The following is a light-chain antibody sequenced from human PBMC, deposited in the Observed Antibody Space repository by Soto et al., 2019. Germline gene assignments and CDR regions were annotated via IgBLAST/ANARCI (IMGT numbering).Light chain of an antibody. J-gene: IGLJ1*01. CDR2: DVS. Sequence: VLTQPASVSGSPGQSIAISCTGTSSDVGGYNYVSWYQQHPGKAPKLMIYDVSNRPSGVSNRFSGSKSGNTASLTISGLQAEDEADYYCSSYSSSSTLYVFGTGTKLTVL. V-gene: IGLV2-14*01. CDR1: SSDVGGYNY. CDR3: SSYSSSSTLYV.